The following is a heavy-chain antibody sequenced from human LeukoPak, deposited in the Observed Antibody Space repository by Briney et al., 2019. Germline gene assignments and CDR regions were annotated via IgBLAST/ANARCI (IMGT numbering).Heavy chain of an antibody. CDR1: GGSISSYH. J-gene: IGHJ4*02. CDR2: IYYSGST. CDR3: ASDSSDSSGYYPLGY. V-gene: IGHV4-59*01. Sequence: SETLSLTCTVSGGSISSYHWSWIRQPPGKGLEWIGYIYYSGSTKYNPSLKSRVTISVDTSKNQFSLKLSSVTAADTAVYYCASDSSDSSGYYPLGYWGQGTLVTVSS. D-gene: IGHD3-22*01.